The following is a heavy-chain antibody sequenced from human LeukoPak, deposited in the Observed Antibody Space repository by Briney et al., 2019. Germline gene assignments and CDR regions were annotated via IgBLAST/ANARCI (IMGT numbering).Heavy chain of an antibody. CDR3: ARDLAVATMGNDAFDI. D-gene: IGHD5-12*01. CDR1: GYTFTSYG. Sequence: ASVKVSCKASGYTFTSYGISWVRQAPGQGLEWMGWISAYNGNTNYAQKLQGRVTMTTDTSTSTAYMELRSLRSDDTAVYYCARDLAVATMGNDAFDIWGQGTMVTVSS. CDR2: ISAYNGNT. V-gene: IGHV1-18*01. J-gene: IGHJ3*02.